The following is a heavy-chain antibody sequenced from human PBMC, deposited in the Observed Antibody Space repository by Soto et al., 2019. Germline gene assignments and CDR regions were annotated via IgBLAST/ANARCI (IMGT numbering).Heavy chain of an antibody. CDR1: GYTFTSYG. V-gene: IGHV1-18*01. CDR3: ARVTLASFTVSYYYYYYMDV. CDR2: ISAYNGNT. D-gene: IGHD4-4*01. J-gene: IGHJ6*03. Sequence: ASVKVSCKASGYTFTSYGISWVRQAPGQGLEWMGWISAYNGNTNYAQKLQGRVTMTTDTSTSTAYMELRSLRSDDTAVYYCARVTLASFTVSYYYYYYMDVWGKGTTVTVSS.